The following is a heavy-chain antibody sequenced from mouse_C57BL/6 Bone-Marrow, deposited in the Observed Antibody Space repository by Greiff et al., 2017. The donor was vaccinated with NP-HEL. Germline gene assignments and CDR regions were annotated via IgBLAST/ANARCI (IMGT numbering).Heavy chain of an antibody. J-gene: IGHJ3*01. CDR2: ISYSGST. CDR1: GYSITSGYD. CDR3: AREGALTGTFAY. V-gene: IGHV3-1*01. D-gene: IGHD4-1*01. Sequence: EVQVVESGPGMVKPSQSLSLTCTVTGYSITSGYDWHWIRHFPGNKLEWMGYISYSGSTNYNPSLKSRISITHDTSKNHFFLKLNSVTTEDTATYYCAREGALTGTFAYWGQGTLVTVSA.